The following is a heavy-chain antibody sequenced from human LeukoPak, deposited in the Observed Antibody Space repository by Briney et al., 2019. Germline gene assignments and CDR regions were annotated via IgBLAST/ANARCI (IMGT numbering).Heavy chain of an antibody. Sequence: SETLSLTCTVSGGSISSGGYYWSWIRQPPGKGLEWIGYIYHSGSTYYNPSLKSRVTISVDTSKNQFSLKLSSVTAADTAVYYCARAPYSSSSSFDYWGQGTLVTVSS. V-gene: IGHV4-30-2*01. CDR2: IYHSGST. D-gene: IGHD6-6*01. J-gene: IGHJ4*02. CDR3: ARAPYSSSSSFDY. CDR1: GGSISSGGYY.